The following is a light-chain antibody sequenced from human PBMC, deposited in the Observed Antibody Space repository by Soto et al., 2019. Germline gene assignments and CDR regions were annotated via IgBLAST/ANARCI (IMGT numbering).Light chain of an antibody. CDR2: KIS. V-gene: IGKV2-24*01. J-gene: IGKJ1*01. CDR1: QSLVHSDGHTY. Sequence: DIVMTQTPLSSRVTLGQPASISCRSSQSLVHSDGHTYLSWLHQRPGQPPRVLIYKISNRFSGVPDRVSGSGAGTDFTLKISRVEAEDVGVYYCMQATQYPRTFGQGTKVEIE. CDR3: MQATQYPRT.